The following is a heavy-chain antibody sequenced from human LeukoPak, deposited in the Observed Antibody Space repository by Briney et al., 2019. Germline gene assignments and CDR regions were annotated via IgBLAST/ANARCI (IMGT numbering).Heavy chain of an antibody. V-gene: IGHV3-13*01. CDR1: GFTFSGYD. Sequence: GGSLRLSCEASGFTFSGYDMHWVRQATGKGLEWVSAIRGRFTISRENAKNSLDLQMNSLRAGDTAVNYCARSPSYSSSWYALDSWGQGTLVTVSS. D-gene: IGHD6-13*01. CDR2: I. J-gene: IGHJ4*02. CDR3: ARSPSYSSSWYALDS.